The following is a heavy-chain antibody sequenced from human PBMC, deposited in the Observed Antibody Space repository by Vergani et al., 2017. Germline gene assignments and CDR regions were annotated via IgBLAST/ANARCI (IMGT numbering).Heavy chain of an antibody. D-gene: IGHD2-15*01. J-gene: IGHJ6*02. CDR3: ARDQDSYYYGMDV. Sequence: EVQLVESGGGLVKPGGSLRLSCAASGFTFSSYSVNWVRPAPGKGLEWVSSIISSSRYIYYAVSVKGRFTISRDNANNSLYLQINILRAEDTAVYFCARDQDSYYYGMDVWGQGTTVTVSS. CDR1: GFTFSSYS. CDR2: IISSSRYI. V-gene: IGHV3-21*01.